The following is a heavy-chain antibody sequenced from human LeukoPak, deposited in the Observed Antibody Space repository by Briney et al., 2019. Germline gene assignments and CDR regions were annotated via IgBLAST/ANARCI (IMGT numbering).Heavy chain of an antibody. V-gene: IGHV3-43D*03. CDR2: ITWDGDRT. Sequence: GGSLRLSCAASGFTFDDYAMHWVRQAPGKGLEWVSRITWDGDRTDYADSVKARFTISRDNSRNSLYLQMSNLRSDGTALYYCVKGYHYGSGMCFDMDVWGQGTTVTVSS. D-gene: IGHD3-10*01. CDR3: VKGYHYGSGMCFDMDV. J-gene: IGHJ6*02. CDR1: GFTFDDYA.